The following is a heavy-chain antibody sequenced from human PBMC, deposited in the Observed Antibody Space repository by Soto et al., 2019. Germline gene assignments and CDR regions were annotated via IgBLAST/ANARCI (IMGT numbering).Heavy chain of an antibody. Sequence: SETLSLTCTVSGDSISNYYWNWIRQPPGKGLEWIGYINYSGNTNYNPSLKSRVTISADTSKYQFSLKLSSVTAADTAVYYCARAEKVYAISGALDIWGQGTMVTVSS. D-gene: IGHD2-8*01. CDR3: ARAEKVYAISGALDI. CDR1: GDSISNYY. V-gene: IGHV4-59*01. CDR2: INYSGNT. J-gene: IGHJ3*02.